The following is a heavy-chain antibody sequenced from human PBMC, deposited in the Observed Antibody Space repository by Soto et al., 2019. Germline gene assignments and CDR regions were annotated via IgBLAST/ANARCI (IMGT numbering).Heavy chain of an antibody. CDR1: GYIFTNYD. D-gene: IGHD3-10*01. CDR2: VSGYNGNT. J-gene: IGHJ6*02. V-gene: IGHV1-18*01. CDR3: ARFGSAPYYYYGVDV. Sequence: QVQLVQSETEVKKPGASVKVSCKASGYIFTNYDITWVRQAPGQGLEWMGWVSGYNGNTKYAQKFQDRVTMTTDTSTSTFYMELRSLRSDDTAVYYCARFGSAPYYYYGVDVWGQGTTVFVSS.